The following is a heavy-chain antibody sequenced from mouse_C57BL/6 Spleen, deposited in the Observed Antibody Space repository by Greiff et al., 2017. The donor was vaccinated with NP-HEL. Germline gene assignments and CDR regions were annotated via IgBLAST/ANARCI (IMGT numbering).Heavy chain of an antibody. CDR2: FHPYNDDT. J-gene: IGHJ1*03. V-gene: IGHV1-47*01. Sequence: VQLQQSGAELVKPGPSVKMSCKASGYTFTTYPIEWMQQNHGKSLEWIGNFHPYNDDTKYNEKFKGKATLTVEKSSSTVYLEHSRLTSDDSAVYYGARGYGNVYGDFDVWGTGTTVTVSS. CDR3: ARGYGNVYGDFDV. CDR1: GYTFTTYP. D-gene: IGHD2-1*01.